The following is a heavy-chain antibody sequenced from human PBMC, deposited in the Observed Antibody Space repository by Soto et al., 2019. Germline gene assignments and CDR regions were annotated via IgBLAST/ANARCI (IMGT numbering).Heavy chain of an antibody. CDR1: GGSVTGGGYY. V-gene: IGHV4-31*03. CDR3: AGSPARSMFDH. Sequence: SETLSLTCSVSGGSVTGGGYYWSWIRHLPGKGLEWIGYIYHTGSTFYNPSLKSRVTISLDTSKSQFSLKLTSVTAADTAMYYCAGSPARSMFDHGGLGRQVTVSS. J-gene: IGHJ4*02. CDR2: IYHTGST. D-gene: IGHD3-10*01.